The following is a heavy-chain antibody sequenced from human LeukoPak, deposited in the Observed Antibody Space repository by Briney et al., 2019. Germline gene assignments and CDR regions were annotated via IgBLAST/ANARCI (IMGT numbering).Heavy chain of an antibody. J-gene: IGHJ3*02. D-gene: IGHD2-21*02. V-gene: IGHV3-20*04. CDR3: AREKAVTAKRGDAFDI. CDR2: INWNGGST. Sequence: PGGSLRLSCAASGFTFDDYGMSWVRQAPGKGLEWVSGINWNGGSTGYADSVKGRFTISRDNAKNSLYLQMNSLRAEDAALYYCAREKAVTAKRGDAFDIWGQGTMVTVSS. CDR1: GFTFDDYG.